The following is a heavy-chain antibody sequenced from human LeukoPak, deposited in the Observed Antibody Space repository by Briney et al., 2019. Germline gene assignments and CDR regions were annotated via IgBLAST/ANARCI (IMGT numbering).Heavy chain of an antibody. V-gene: IGHV3-15*01. CDR3: TKFDYAAFEY. CDR1: GFTFSNAW. Sequence: GGSLRLSCAASGFTFSNAWMSWVRQAPGKGLEWVGRVKSKTNGGTTDYAAPVKGRFSISRDDSKNTLYLQMNSLKTEDTAVYYCTKFDYAAFEYWGQGALVTVSS. J-gene: IGHJ4*02. CDR2: VKSKTNGGTT. D-gene: IGHD4-17*01.